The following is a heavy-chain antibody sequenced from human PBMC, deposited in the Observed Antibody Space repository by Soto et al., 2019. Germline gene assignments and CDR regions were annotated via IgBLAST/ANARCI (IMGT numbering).Heavy chain of an antibody. J-gene: IGHJ4*02. Sequence: GGSLRLSCAASGFTFSSYAMSWVRQAPGKGLEWVSAISGSGGSTYYADSVKGRFTISRDNSKNTLYLQMNSLRAEDTAVYYCAKDSVPLTTVTYFDYWGQGTLVTVSS. CDR3: AKDSVPLTTVTYFDY. CDR1: GFTFSSYA. CDR2: ISGSGGST. D-gene: IGHD4-17*01. V-gene: IGHV3-23*01.